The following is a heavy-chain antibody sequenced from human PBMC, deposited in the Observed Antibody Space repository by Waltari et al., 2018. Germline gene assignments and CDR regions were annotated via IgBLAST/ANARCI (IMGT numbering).Heavy chain of an antibody. D-gene: IGHD2-8*02. J-gene: IGHJ2*01. V-gene: IGHV4-39*07. CDR2: NYYSGST. CDR1: GGSIRSRSYS. Sequence: QLQLQESGPGLVKPSETLSLTCPVSGGSIRSRSYSGGWLRQPPGKGLEWIGSNYYSGSTYYNPSLKSRVTISVDTSKNQVSLKLSSVTAADTAVYYCATELKRPTGHFDLWGRGTLVTVSS. CDR3: ATELKRPTGHFDL.